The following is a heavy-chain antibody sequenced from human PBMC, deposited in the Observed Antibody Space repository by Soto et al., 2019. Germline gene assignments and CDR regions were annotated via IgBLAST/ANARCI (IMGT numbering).Heavy chain of an antibody. J-gene: IGHJ4*02. D-gene: IGHD3-3*01. CDR1: GFTFTSSA. CDR3: AADVGLRFLEWLFPDYFDY. Sequence: ASVKVSCKASGFTFTSSAVQWVRQARGQRLEWIGWIVVGSGNTNYAQKFQERVTITRDMSTSTAYMELSSLRSEDTAVYYCAADVGLRFLEWLFPDYFDYWGQGNLVTVSS. CDR2: IVVGSGNT. V-gene: IGHV1-58*01.